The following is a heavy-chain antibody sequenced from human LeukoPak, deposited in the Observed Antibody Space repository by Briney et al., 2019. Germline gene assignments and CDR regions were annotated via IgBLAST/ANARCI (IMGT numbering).Heavy chain of an antibody. J-gene: IGHJ4*02. V-gene: IGHV3-23*01. D-gene: IGHD4-17*01. CDR3: AKDLTTDYYFDY. Sequence: GGSLRLSCAASGFTFSSFAMSWVRQAPGKGLEWVSTVSGGGSTYYADSVKGRFTISRDNSKDTLYLQLNSLRAEDTAVYYCAKDLTTDYYFDYWGQGALVTVSS. CDR1: GFTFSSFA. CDR2: VSGGGST.